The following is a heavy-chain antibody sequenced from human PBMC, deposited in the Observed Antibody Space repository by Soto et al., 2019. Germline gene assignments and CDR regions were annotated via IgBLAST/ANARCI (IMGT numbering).Heavy chain of an antibody. D-gene: IGHD3-3*01. CDR3: ARDHYDFWSGYPSPNWFDP. J-gene: IGHJ5*02. CDR2: ISAYNGNT. CDR1: GYTFTSYG. V-gene: IGHV1-18*04. Sequence: SCKASGYTFTSYGISWVRQAPGQGLEWMGWISAYNGNTNYAQKLQGRVTMTTDTSTSTAYMELRSLRSDDTAVYYCARDHYDFWSGYPSPNWFDPWGQGTLVTVSS.